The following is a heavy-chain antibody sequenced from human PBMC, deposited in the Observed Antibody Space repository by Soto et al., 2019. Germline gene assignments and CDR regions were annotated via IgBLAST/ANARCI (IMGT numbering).Heavy chain of an antibody. J-gene: IGHJ6*02. CDR2: IIISSSYT. Sequence: GSLRLSCAASGFTFSDYYMSWIRQAPGKGLEWVSYIIISSSYTNYADSVKVRFTISRDNAKNSLYLQMNSLRAEDTAVYYCATGPRSPYYDFWSGPYYYYYGMDVWGQGTTVTVSS. V-gene: IGHV3-11*06. D-gene: IGHD3-3*01. CDR1: GFTFSDYY. CDR3: ATGPRSPYYDFWSGPYYYYYGMDV.